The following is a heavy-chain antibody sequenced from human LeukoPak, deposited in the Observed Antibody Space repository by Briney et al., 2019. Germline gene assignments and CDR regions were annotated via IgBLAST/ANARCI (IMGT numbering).Heavy chain of an antibody. D-gene: IGHD5-24*01. CDR3: ARDGIATNDY. V-gene: IGHV3-64*01. J-gene: IGHJ4*02. CDR2: ISGNGGNT. Sequence: GGSLRLSCAASGFTFRTYAMQWVRQAPEKGPEYVSGISGNGGNTYYANSVEGRFTISRDNSKNTLYLQMGSLRAEDTAVYYCARDGIATNDYWGQGILVTVSS. CDR1: GFTFRTYA.